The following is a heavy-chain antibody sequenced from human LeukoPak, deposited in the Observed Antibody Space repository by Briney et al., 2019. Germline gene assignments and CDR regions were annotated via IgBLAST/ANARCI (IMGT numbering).Heavy chain of an antibody. V-gene: IGHV1-18*01. Sequence: GASVKVSCKASGYTFNTYGITWVRQAPGQGLEWMGWISGYNGKTKYAQKLQDRVTMTTDTSTTTAYMELRSLRSDDTAVYYCARDSDLEDGSVDYWGQGTLVTVSS. CDR3: ARDSDLEDGSVDY. D-gene: IGHD3-3*01. CDR1: GYTFNTYG. J-gene: IGHJ4*02. CDR2: ISGYNGKT.